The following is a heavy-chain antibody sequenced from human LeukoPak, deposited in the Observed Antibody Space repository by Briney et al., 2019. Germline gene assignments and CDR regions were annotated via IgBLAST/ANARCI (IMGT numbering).Heavy chain of an antibody. V-gene: IGHV3-48*01. CDR2: ISSSSSTI. D-gene: IGHD6-13*01. CDR1: GFTFSTYN. J-gene: IGHJ4*02. CDR3: ARDDRNTWYYFDY. Sequence: GGSLRLSCAASGFTFSTYNMNWVRQAPGKGLEWVSYISSSSSTIYYADSVKGRFTISRDNGKNSLYLQVNSLRAEDTAVYYCARDDRNTWYYFDYWGQGTLVTVSS.